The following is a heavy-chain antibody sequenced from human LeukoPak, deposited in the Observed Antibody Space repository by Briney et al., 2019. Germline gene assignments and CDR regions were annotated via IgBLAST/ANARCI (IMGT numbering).Heavy chain of an antibody. D-gene: IGHD2-2*01. CDR2: IYRSGST. V-gene: IGHV4-38-2*02. Sequence: SETLSLTCTVSGYSISSGYYWVWIRQTPGMGLEWIGSIYRSGSTNYNPSLKSRVTISVDTSKNQFSLKVNSVTAADTALYYCARGDCSSTICYSPMDVWGKGTTVTVSS. J-gene: IGHJ6*03. CDR1: GYSISSGYY. CDR3: ARGDCSSTICYSPMDV.